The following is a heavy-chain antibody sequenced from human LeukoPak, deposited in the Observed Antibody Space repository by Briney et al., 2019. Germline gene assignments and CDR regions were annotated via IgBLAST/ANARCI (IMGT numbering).Heavy chain of an antibody. D-gene: IGHD3-22*01. CDR2: ISGNNGNR. CDR3: ATHSSGYYYVNPLWQH. V-gene: IGHV1-18*01. Sequence: ASVKVSCKASGYTFTSYGISWVRQAPGQGLEWMGWISGNNGNRNYAQKFQGRITMTEDTSTDTAYMELSSLRSEDTAVYYCATHSSGYYYVNPLWQHWGQGTLVTVSS. CDR1: GYTFTSYG. J-gene: IGHJ1*01.